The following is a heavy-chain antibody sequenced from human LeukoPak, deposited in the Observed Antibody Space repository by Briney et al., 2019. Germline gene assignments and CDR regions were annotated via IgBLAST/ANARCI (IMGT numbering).Heavy chain of an antibody. CDR3: AKGGRITMLRGVQRDHYFDY. CDR2: ITGSGDTS. CDR1: GFTFSSYV. V-gene: IGHV3-23*01. Sequence: PGGSLRLSCAASGFTFSSYVMTWVRQAPGKGLEWVSSITGSGDTSYFADSVKGRFTISRDNSKNTLYLQMNSLRVEDTAVYYCAKGGRITMLRGVQRDHYFDYWGQGTLVTVSS. J-gene: IGHJ4*02. D-gene: IGHD3-10*01.